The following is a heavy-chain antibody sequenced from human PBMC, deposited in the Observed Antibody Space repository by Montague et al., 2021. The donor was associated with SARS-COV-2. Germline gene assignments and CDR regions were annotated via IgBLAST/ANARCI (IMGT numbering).Heavy chain of an antibody. D-gene: IGHD3-22*01. CDR3: ARHGKTRIAMLVVVIVYFDY. V-gene: IGHV4-39*01. CDR1: GGSISSNSYS. CDR2: NNYSGNS. Sequence: SETLSLTCTVSGGSISSNSYSWGRHPQPQGQGLDWIGSNNYSGNSYHNLSLKRPVTISGDTSKNPFSLKLSSVTAADTAVYFCARHGKTRIAMLVVVIVYFDYWGQGTLVTVSS. J-gene: IGHJ4*02.